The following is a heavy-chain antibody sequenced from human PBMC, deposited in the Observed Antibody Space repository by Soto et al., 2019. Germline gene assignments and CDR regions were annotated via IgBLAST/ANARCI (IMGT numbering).Heavy chain of an antibody. CDR3: ARSLLWLRWTISRFTGFGP. CDR2: IYYSGST. D-gene: IGHD5-12*01. J-gene: IGHJ5*02. CDR1: GGSISSGGYY. Sequence: NPSETLSLTCTVSGGSISSGGYYWSWIRQHPGKGLEWIGYIYYSGSTYYNPSLKSRVTISVDTSKNQFSLKLSSVTAADTAVYYCARSLLWLRWTISRFTGFGPWGQGTLVTVSS. V-gene: IGHV4-31*03.